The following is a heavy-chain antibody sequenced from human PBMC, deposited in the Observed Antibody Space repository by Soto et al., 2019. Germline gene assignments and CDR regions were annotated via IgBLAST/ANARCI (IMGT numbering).Heavy chain of an antibody. D-gene: IGHD1-7*01. V-gene: IGHV3-23*01. CDR1: GFTFSSYA. CDR3: AKGTANWNFGYFDY. J-gene: IGHJ4*02. Sequence: PGGSLRLSCAASGFTFSSYAMTWVRQDPGKGLGWVSVIGGSGGGTYYADSVKGRFTISRDNSKNTLYLQMNSLRAEDTAVYYCAKGTANWNFGYFDYWGQGTLVTVSS. CDR2: IGGSGGGT.